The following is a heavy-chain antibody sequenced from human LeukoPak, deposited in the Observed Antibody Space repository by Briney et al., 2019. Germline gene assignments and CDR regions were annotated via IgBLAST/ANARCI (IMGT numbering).Heavy chain of an antibody. CDR3: AREEGYSGYTPSGLGSDY. CDR2: INPSGGST. CDR1: GYTFTSYG. J-gene: IGHJ4*02. D-gene: IGHD5-12*01. V-gene: IGHV1-46*01. Sequence: ASVKASCKASGYTFTSYGISWVRQAPGQGLEWMGIINPSGGSTSYAQKFQGRVTMTRDTSTSTVYMELSSLRSEDTAVYYCAREEGYSGYTPSGLGSDYWGQGTLVTVSS.